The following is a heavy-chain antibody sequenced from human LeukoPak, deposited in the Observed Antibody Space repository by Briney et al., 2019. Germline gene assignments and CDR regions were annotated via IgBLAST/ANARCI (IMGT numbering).Heavy chain of an antibody. CDR1: GFIFSDYY. CDR2: ISSSSGYK. J-gene: IGHJ4*02. V-gene: IGHV3-11*06. D-gene: IGHD6-19*01. Sequence: PGGSLRLSCAASGFIFSDYYMSWIRQTPEKGLEWLSYISSSSGYKNYADSLKGRFTISRDNAKNSVYLQMNSLRAEDTAVYYCAVETVTGNVFDYWGQGTLVTVSS. CDR3: AVETVTGNVFDY.